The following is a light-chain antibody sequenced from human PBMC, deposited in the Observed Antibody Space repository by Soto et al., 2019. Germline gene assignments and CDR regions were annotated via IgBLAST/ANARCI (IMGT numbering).Light chain of an antibody. CDR1: QIVRSTY. CDR2: GAS. V-gene: IGKV3-20*01. Sequence: EIVLTQSPGTLSLSPGEGATLSCRASQIVRSTYLAWFQQKPGQAPRLLIYGASTRATGIPDRFSGSGSGTDFTLTISRLEPEDFAVYYCQQYGSSRWTFGQGTKVDIK. J-gene: IGKJ1*01. CDR3: QQYGSSRWT.